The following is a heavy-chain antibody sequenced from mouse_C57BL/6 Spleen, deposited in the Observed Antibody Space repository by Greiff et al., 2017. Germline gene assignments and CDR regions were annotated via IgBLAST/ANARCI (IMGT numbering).Heavy chain of an antibody. J-gene: IGHJ4*01. CDR2: INPNNGGT. D-gene: IGHD1-1*01. CDR1: GYTFTDYY. V-gene: IGHV1-26*01. CDR3: ARRVLRGAMDY. Sequence: EVQLQQSGPELVKPGASVKISCKASGYTFTDYYMNWVKQSHGKSLEWIGDINPNNGGTSYNQKFKGKATLTVDKSSSTAYMELRSLTSEDSAVYYCARRVLRGAMDYWGQGTSVTVSS.